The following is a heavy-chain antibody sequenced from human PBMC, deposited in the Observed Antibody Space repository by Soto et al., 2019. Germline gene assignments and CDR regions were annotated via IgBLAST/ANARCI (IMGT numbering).Heavy chain of an antibody. D-gene: IGHD6-19*01. V-gene: IGHV4-34*01. CDR1: GGSFSGYY. CDR2: INHSGST. CDR3: ARGWISWQWLRYYYYYGMDV. J-gene: IGHJ6*02. Sequence: RSETLSLTCAVYGGSFSGYYWSWIRQPPGKGLEWIGEINHSGSTNYNPSLKSRVTISVDTSKNQFSLKLSSVTAADTAVYYCARGWISWQWLRYYYYYGMDVWGQGTTVTVSS.